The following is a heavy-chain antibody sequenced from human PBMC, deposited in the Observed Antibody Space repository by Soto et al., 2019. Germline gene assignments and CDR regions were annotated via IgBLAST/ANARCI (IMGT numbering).Heavy chain of an antibody. CDR1: GFTLSDHH. D-gene: IGHD2-15*01. CDR2: TRNKANSYTT. Sequence: EVQLVESGGGLVQPGGSLRLSCAASGFTLSDHHMDWVRQAPGKGLEWVGRTRNKANSYTTEYAASVKGRFIISRDDSENSLYLQMSSLKTEDTAVYYCARGRFGGGGCYLGDYWGQGTLVSVSS. J-gene: IGHJ4*02. V-gene: IGHV3-72*01. CDR3: ARGRFGGGGCYLGDY.